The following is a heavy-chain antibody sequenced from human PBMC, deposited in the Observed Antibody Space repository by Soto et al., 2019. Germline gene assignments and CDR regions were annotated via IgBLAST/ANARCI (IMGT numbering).Heavy chain of an antibody. D-gene: IGHD3-10*01. Sequence: KTSETLSLTCAVSGGSIGGAGYSWSWLRQPPGGGLDWIGYIYESGTILYNPSLKTRLTISLNWSDKQFSLTLNSVTAADTAVYYCARAQFYSGSGNYHNLMFDPSGQGTQVTVS. CDR1: GGSIGGAGYS. V-gene: IGHV4-30-2*01. J-gene: IGHJ5*02. CDR3: ARAQFYSGSGNYHNLMFDP. CDR2: IYESGTI.